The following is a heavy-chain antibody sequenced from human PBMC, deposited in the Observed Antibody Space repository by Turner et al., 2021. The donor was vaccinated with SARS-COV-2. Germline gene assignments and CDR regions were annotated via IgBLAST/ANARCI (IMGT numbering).Heavy chain of an antibody. J-gene: IGHJ5*02. CDR2: IKQDGSEK. V-gene: IGHV3-7*01. CDR3: ASVRSNSWRFDP. D-gene: IGHD6-13*01. CDR1: GFTFSCYG. Sequence: EVQRLESGGGLVEPGVSLRLSCAASGFTFSCYGMSWVRQAPGKGLDGLTNIKQDGSEKHYVDTVKTRSTITSNNANNPLFLQMNSLSAEDKAVYCRASVRSNSWRFDPWGQGTLVTVSS.